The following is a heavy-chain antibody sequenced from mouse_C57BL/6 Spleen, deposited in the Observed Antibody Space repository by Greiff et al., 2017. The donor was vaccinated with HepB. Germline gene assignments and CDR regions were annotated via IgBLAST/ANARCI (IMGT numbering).Heavy chain of an antibody. V-gene: IGHV1-59*01. J-gene: IGHJ3*01. CDR1: GYTFTSYW. Sequence: QVQLQQPGAELVRPGTSVKLSCKASGYTFTSYWMHWVKQRPGQGLEWIGVIDPSDSYTNYNQKFKGKATVTVDTSSSTAYMQRSSLTSEDSAVYDGARGGDDDWFAYWGQGTLVTVSA. CDR2: IDPSDSYT. CDR3: ARGGDDDWFAY.